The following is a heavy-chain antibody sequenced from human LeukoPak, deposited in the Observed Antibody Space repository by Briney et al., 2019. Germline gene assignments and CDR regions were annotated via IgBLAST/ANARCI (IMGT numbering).Heavy chain of an antibody. Sequence: SETLSLTCTVSGGSISSSSYYWGWLRQPPGKGLEWIGSIYYSGSTYYNPSLKSRVTISVDTSKNQFSLKLSSVTAADTAVYYCARGTPSGYSYGYAYWGQGTLVTVSS. V-gene: IGHV4-39*07. J-gene: IGHJ4*02. D-gene: IGHD5-18*01. CDR1: GGSISSSSYY. CDR2: IYYSGST. CDR3: ARGTPSGYSYGYAY.